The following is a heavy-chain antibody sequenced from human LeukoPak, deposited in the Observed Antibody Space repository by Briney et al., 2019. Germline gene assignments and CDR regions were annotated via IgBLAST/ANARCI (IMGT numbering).Heavy chain of an antibody. D-gene: IGHD2-2*01. V-gene: IGHV3-23*01. J-gene: IGHJ4*02. CDR2: ISGSGGST. CDR1: GFTFSSYA. Sequence: PGESLRLSCAASGFTFSSYAMSWVRQAPGKGQEWVSAISGSGGSTYYADSVKGRFTISRDNSKNTLYLQMNSLRAEDTAVYYCVWGVPAATVDYWGQGTLVTVSS. CDR3: VWGVPAATVDY.